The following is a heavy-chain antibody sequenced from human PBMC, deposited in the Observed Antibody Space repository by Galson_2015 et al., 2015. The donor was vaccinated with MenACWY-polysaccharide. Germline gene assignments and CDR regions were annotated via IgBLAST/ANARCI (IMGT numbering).Heavy chain of an antibody. J-gene: IGHJ4*02. CDR3: ARGGGEGFR. CDR1: GFSFSSYW. Sequence: SLRLSCAASGFSFSSYWMHWVRQVPGKGLAWVSQIDPDGTTTEYADSVKGRFTISRDNAKSTLYLQLNSLRAEDLGIYYCARGGGEGFRWGQGSLVTVSS. CDR2: IDPDGTTT. D-gene: IGHD3-16*01. V-gene: IGHV3-74*01.